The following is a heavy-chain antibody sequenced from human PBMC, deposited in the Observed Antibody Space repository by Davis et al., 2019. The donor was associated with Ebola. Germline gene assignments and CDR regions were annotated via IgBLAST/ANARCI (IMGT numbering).Heavy chain of an antibody. D-gene: IGHD6-13*01. Sequence: ASVKVSCKASGYTFTSYAMHWVRQAPGQRLEWMGWINAGNGNTKYSQKFQGRVTITRDTSASTAYMELSSLTSDDTAVYYCARAVAAAGTVLNYWGQGTLVTVSS. CDR3: ARAVAAAGTVLNY. CDR2: INAGNGNT. J-gene: IGHJ4*02. CDR1: GYTFTSYA. V-gene: IGHV1-3*01.